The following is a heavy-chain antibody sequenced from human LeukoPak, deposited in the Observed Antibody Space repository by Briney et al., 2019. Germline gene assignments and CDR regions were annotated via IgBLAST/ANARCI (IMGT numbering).Heavy chain of an antibody. CDR2: INPNSGGT. CDR3: ATEAPTVTNPDY. CDR1: GYTFTGYY. D-gene: IGHD4-17*01. J-gene: IGHJ4*02. Sequence: ASVKVSCKASGYTFTGYYMHWVRQAPGQGLEWMGWINPNSGGTNYAQKFQGRVTMTRDTSISTAYMELSRLRSDATAVYYCATEAPTVTNPDYWGQGTLVTVSS. V-gene: IGHV1-2*02.